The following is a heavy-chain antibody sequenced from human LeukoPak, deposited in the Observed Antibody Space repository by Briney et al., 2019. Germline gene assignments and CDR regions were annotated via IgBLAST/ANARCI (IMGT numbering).Heavy chain of an antibody. CDR3: ARELQTSGFDP. J-gene: IGHJ5*02. CDR1: GFTFSSYE. CDR2: ISGSGNSM. D-gene: IGHD6-19*01. V-gene: IGHV3-48*03. Sequence: GGSLRLSCAASGFTFSSYEMNWVRQAPGKGLEWVAHISGSGNSMDYPDSVKGRFTIPRDNAKNSLYLQMNSLRADDTALYYCARELQTSGFDPWGQGTLVTVSS.